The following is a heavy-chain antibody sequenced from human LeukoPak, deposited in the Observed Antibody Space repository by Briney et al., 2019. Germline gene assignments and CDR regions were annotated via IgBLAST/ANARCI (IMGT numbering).Heavy chain of an antibody. CDR1: GFTFSSYE. Sequence: GGSLRLSCAASGFTFSSYEMNWVRQAPGKGLEWVSGISPSGDINYYADSVKGRFTISRDNSKNTVYLEVISLTDEDTAVYYCAKDDAWLRFGEWSRGTLVTVSS. V-gene: IGHV3-23*01. J-gene: IGHJ1*01. CDR3: AKDDAWLRFGE. CDR2: ISPSGDIN. D-gene: IGHD3-10*01.